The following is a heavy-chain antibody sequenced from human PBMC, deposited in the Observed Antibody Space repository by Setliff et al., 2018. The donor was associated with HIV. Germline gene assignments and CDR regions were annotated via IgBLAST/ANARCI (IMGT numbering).Heavy chain of an antibody. J-gene: IGHJ3*02. V-gene: IGHV3-74*01. CDR3: ARGGFNHAFDI. D-gene: IGHD2-15*01. CDR2: VNNDGTDT. CDR1: GFTFVAHA. Sequence: PGGSLRLSCAASGFTFVAHAMNWVRQAPGKGLVCVSRVNNDGTDTIYADSVKGRFTISRDNAKSTVYLQMGSLSADDTAVYYCARGGFNHAFDIWGQGTMVTVSS.